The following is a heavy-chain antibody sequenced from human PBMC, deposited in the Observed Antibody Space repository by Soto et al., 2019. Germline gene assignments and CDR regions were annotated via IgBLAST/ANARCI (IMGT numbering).Heavy chain of an antibody. CDR2: ISYDGSNQ. Sequence: QVQLVESGGGVVQPGKSLRLSCAASGFTFRNYAMHWVRQVRQAPGQGLEWVAVISYDGSNQFYADSVKGRFTISRDDSKNTLYLQMNSLRADDTAVYYCARDEYASTGRNSGFDYWGQGTLVTVSS. J-gene: IGHJ4*02. D-gene: IGHD3-22*01. CDR3: ARDEYASTGRNSGFDY. CDR1: GFTFRNYA. V-gene: IGHV3-30-3*01.